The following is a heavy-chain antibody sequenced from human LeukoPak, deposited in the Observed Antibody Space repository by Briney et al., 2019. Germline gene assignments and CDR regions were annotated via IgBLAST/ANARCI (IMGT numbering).Heavy chain of an antibody. CDR1: GYTFTSYD. J-gene: IGHJ3*02. Sequence: GASVKISCKASGYTFTSYDINCVRQATRQGLEWRGWMNPNSGNTGYAQKFQGRVTMTRDTSISTAYMELSRLRSDDTGVYYCARQWEPTSDAFDIWGQGTMVTVSS. CDR3: ARQWEPTSDAFDI. D-gene: IGHD1-26*01. CDR2: MNPNSGNT. V-gene: IGHV1-8*01.